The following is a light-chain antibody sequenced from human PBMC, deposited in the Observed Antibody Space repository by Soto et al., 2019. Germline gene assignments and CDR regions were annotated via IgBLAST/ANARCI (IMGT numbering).Light chain of an antibody. CDR2: GAS. V-gene: IGKV3-20*01. CDR1: QSVSSNY. CDR3: QQYDYPPRT. J-gene: IGKJ1*01. Sequence: EIVLTQSPGTLSLSPGERATLSCRASQSVSSNYLAWYQQKPGQAPRLLIYGASSRATGIPDRFSGSGSGTDFTLTISRLEPEDFAVYHCQQYDYPPRTFGRGTKVDIK.